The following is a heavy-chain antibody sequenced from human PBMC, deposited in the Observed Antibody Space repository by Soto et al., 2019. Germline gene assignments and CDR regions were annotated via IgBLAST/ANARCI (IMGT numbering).Heavy chain of an antibody. J-gene: IGHJ4*02. CDR3: ARTFYGSAGFDY. CDR1: GYTFTSYY. CDR2: INPSGGST. D-gene: IGHD3-10*01. V-gene: IGHV1-46*01. Sequence: AASVKVSCKASGYTFTSYYMHWVRQAPGQGLEWMGIINPSGGSTSYAQKIQGRGTMTRDTSTSTVYMELSSLRSEDTAVYYCARTFYGSAGFDYWGQGTLVTVSS.